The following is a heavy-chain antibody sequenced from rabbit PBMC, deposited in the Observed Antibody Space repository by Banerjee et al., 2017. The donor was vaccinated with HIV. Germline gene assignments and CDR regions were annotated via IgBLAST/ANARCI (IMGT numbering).Heavy chain of an antibody. J-gene: IGHJ4*01. CDR3: ARDPYGGVAGGGFDL. CDR1: GFTISSSYY. D-gene: IGHD2-1*01. Sequence: QEQLVESGGGLVQPEGSLTLTCKASGFTISSSYYMYWVRQAPGKGLEWIGTIYAGSSDTTYYASWARGRFTISKTSSTTLTLQMTSLTAADTATYFCARDPYGGVAGGGFDLWGPGTLVTVS. V-gene: IGHV1S45*01. CDR2: IYAGSSDTT.